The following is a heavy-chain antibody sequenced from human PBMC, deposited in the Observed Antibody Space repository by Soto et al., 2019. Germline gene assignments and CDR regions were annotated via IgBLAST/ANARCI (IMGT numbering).Heavy chain of an antibody. Sequence: GSLRLSCVASGFTFSSYTMNWVRQTPGRRLEWVAYISSSGSTIYYAESVKGRFTVSRDNAKSSLYLQMDGLRDEDTAVYYCAGGLGSSRSWGQGSRVTVSS. CDR2: ISSSGSTI. CDR1: GFTFSSYT. D-gene: IGHD3-10*01. CDR3: AGGLGSSRS. J-gene: IGHJ1*01. V-gene: IGHV3-48*02.